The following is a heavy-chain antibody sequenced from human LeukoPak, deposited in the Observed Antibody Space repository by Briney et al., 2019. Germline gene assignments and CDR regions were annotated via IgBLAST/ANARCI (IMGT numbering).Heavy chain of an antibody. CDR3: ANDYFSGSSHRTPLSY. V-gene: IGHV3-23*01. CDR1: GFTFSSYA. J-gene: IGHJ4*02. CDR2: ISGSGGST. D-gene: IGHD1-26*01. Sequence: PGGSLRLSCAASGFTFSSYAMSWVRQAPGKGLEWVSAISGSGGSTYYADSVKGRFTISRDNSKNTLYLQMNSLRGEDTAVYYCANDYFSGSSHRTPLSYWGQGTLVTVSS.